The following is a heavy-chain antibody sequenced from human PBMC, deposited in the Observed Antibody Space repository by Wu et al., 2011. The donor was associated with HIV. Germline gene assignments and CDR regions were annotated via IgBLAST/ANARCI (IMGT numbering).Heavy chain of an antibody. CDR2: IIPIFDTP. V-gene: IGHV1-69*06. D-gene: IGHD1-20*01. J-gene: IGHJ4*01. Sequence: PGQGLEWMGRIIPIFDTPTYAQRFQDRVTLTADKSTGTAFLELSSLTSEDTAVYYCARDGAADHITSYFDYWGPGTLVIVSS. CDR3: ARDGAADHITSYFDY.